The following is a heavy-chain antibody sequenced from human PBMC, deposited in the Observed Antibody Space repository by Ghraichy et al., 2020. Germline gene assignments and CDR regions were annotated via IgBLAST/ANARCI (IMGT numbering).Heavy chain of an antibody. J-gene: IGHJ4*02. CDR2: SSGTGART. D-gene: IGHD5-24*01. V-gene: IGHV3-23*01. CDR3: ASDGYNHIPFDS. Sequence: GGSLRLSCIASGFTLSNYAMSWVRQAPGKGLEWVADSSGTGARTEYADSVKGRFTISRDNSKNALYLQMDRLGVEDTAVYYCASDGYNHIPFDSWGQGTLVTVSS. CDR1: GFTLSNYA.